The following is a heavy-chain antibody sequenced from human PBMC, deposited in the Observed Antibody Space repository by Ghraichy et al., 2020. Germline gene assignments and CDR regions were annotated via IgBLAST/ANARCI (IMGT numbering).Heavy chain of an antibody. CDR1: GFTFSSYS. J-gene: IGHJ6*03. D-gene: IGHD6-13*01. CDR2: ISSSSSTI. Sequence: GGSLRLSCAASGFTFSSYSMNWVRQAPGKGLEWVSYISSSSSTIYYADSVKGRFTISRDNAKNSLYLQMNSLRDEDTAVYYCARDESSSWYVFDAPSYYYYYYMDVWGKGTTVTVSS. V-gene: IGHV3-48*02. CDR3: ARDESSSWYVFDAPSYYYYYYMDV.